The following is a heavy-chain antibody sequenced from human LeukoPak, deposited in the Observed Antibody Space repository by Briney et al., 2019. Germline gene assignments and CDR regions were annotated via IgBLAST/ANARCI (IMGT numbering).Heavy chain of an antibody. Sequence: GSLRLSCTASGFTFGDYGMSWFRQPPGKGLEWIGYIYYSGSTNYNPSLKSRVTISVDTSKNQFSLKLSSVTAADTAVYYCARRRDAFDIWGQGTMVTVSS. CDR3: ARRRDAFDI. CDR2: IYYSGST. V-gene: IGHV4-59*08. CDR1: GFTFGDYG. J-gene: IGHJ3*02.